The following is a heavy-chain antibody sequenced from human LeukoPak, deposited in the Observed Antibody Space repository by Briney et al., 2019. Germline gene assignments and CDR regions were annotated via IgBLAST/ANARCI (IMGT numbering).Heavy chain of an antibody. CDR2: ISYDGSNK. CDR1: GFTFSSYA. V-gene: IGHV3-30-3*01. CDR3: ASGNRSDY. Sequence: GGSLRLSCAASGFTFSSYAMHWVRQAPGKGLEWVAVISYDGSNKYYADSVKGRFTISRDNSKNTLYLQMNSLRAEDTAVYYCASGNRSDYWGQGTLVTVSS. D-gene: IGHD1-14*01. J-gene: IGHJ4*02.